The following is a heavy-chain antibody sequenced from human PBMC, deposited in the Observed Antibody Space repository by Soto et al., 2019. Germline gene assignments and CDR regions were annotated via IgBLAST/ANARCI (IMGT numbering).Heavy chain of an antibody. Sequence: QVQLQESGPGLVKPSETLSLTCTVSGGSISSYYWSWIRQPPGKGLEWIGYIYYSGSTNYNPSLQRRVTISVDTSKNEFSLKLSSVAAADTAVYYCARDPGGYCSSTSCYGNDAFDIWGQGTMVTVSS. V-gene: IGHV4-59*01. CDR3: ARDPGGYCSSTSCYGNDAFDI. D-gene: IGHD2-2*01. CDR1: GGSISSYY. CDR2: IYYSGST. J-gene: IGHJ3*02.